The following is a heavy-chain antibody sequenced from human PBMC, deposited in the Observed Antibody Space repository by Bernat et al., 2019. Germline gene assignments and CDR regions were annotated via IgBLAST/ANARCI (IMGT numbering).Heavy chain of an antibody. D-gene: IGHD2-2*01. J-gene: IGHJ6*02. Sequence: QVQLVESGGGVVQPGRSLRLSCEASGFTFRSYGMHWVRQAPGKGLEWVAVLWYDGNNKYYADSVKGRFTISRDNSKNTVYLQMNSLRAEDTAVYYCASSSTSGNFMDVRGQGTTVTVSS. CDR2: LWYDGNNK. CDR3: ASSSTSGNFMDV. V-gene: IGHV3-33*01. CDR1: GFTFRSYG.